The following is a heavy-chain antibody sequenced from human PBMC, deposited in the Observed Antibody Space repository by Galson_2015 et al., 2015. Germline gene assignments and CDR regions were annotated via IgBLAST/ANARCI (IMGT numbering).Heavy chain of an antibody. J-gene: IGHJ6*03. V-gene: IGHV3-21*01. CDR1: GFTFSDYS. D-gene: IGHD6-6*01. Sequence: SLRLSCAASGFTFSDYSVNWVRQAPGKGLEWVSSIGSSGTYIYYADSVKGRFTVSRDKNSLYLHMNTLRAEDTALYFCARDSGSSNGCYYYSYMDVWGKGTTVTVSS. CDR3: ARDSGSSNGCYYYSYMDV. CDR2: IGSSGTYI.